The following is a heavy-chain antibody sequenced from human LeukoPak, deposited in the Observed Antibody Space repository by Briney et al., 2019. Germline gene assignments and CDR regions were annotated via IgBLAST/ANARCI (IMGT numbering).Heavy chain of an antibody. V-gene: IGHV6-1*01. CDR1: GDSVSSTSAT. CDR2: TYYMSRWYN. CDR3: ARAPHGSGCDY. Sequence: SQTLSLTCAISGDSVSSTSATWIWIRQSPSRGLEWLGRTYYMSRWYNDYAVSLQGRISVNPDTSKNQISLQLNSVTPEDTALYYCARAPHGSGCDYWGQGILVTVSS. D-gene: IGHD6-19*01. J-gene: IGHJ4*02.